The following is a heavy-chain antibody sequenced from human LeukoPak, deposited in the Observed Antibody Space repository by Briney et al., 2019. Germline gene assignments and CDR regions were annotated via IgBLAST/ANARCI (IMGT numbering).Heavy chain of an antibody. Sequence: SGGSLRLSCAASGFIVSSYAMSWIRQAPGKGLEWVSYISSSGSTIYYADSVKGRFTISRDNAKNSLYLQMNSLRAEDTAVYYCAGGGVRYQTPFDPWGQGTLVTVSS. J-gene: IGHJ5*02. CDR2: ISSSGSTI. CDR1: GFIVSSYA. V-gene: IGHV3-11*04. D-gene: IGHD2-2*01. CDR3: AGGGVRYQTPFDP.